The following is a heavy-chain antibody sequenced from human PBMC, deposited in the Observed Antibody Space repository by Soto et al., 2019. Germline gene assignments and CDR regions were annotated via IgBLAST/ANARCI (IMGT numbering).Heavy chain of an antibody. D-gene: IGHD2-21*02. J-gene: IGHJ4*02. V-gene: IGHV3-23*01. CDR3: AKAYCGGNCYYQIYY. Sequence: PGGSLRLSCAASGFTFSSYAMHWVRQAPGKGLEWVAGITGNGSNKYYADSVKGRFTISRDNSKNTLYLQMNSLRAEDTAVYYCAKAYCGGNCYYQIYYWGQGTLVTVSS. CDR1: GFTFSSYA. CDR2: ITGNGSNK.